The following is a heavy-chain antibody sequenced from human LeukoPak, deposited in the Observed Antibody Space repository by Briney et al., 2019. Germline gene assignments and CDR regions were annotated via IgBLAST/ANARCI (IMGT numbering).Heavy chain of an antibody. V-gene: IGHV4-61*02. CDR2: IYTSGST. CDR3: ARGSRDSSGYYDY. Sequence: SETLSLTCTVSGGSISSGSYYWSWIRQPAGKGLEWIGRIYTSGSTNYNPSLKSRVTISVDTSKNQFSLKLSSVTAAGTAVYYCARGSRDSSGYYDYWGQGTLVTVSS. D-gene: IGHD3-22*01. J-gene: IGHJ4*02. CDR1: GGSISSGSYY.